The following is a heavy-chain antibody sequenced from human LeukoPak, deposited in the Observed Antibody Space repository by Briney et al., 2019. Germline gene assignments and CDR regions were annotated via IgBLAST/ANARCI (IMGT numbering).Heavy chain of an antibody. J-gene: IGHJ5*02. D-gene: IGHD3-10*01. Sequence: SVKVSCKASGGTFSSYAISWVRQAPGQGLEWTGGIIPIFGTANYAQKFQGRVTITADKSTSTAYMELSSLGSEDTAVYYCARGGSEKRNWFDPWGQGTLVTVSS. CDR1: GGTFSSYA. CDR2: IIPIFGTA. CDR3: ARGGSEKRNWFDP. V-gene: IGHV1-69*06.